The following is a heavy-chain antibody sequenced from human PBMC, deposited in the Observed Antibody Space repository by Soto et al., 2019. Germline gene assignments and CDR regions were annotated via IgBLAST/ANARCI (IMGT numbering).Heavy chain of an antibody. V-gene: IGHV2-5*02. D-gene: IGHD6-19*01. Sequence: QITLKESGPTLVKPTQTLTLTCTFSGFSLSTRDVGVGWIRQPPGKALEWLTLLYWDDDNRYSPSLRRRLTLTKDTSKNQVVLTMPNMDPVDTVTYYCAHGSGWLFDYWGPGTLVTVSS. CDR3: AHGSGWLFDY. CDR2: LYWDDDN. CDR1: GFSLSTRDVG. J-gene: IGHJ4*02.